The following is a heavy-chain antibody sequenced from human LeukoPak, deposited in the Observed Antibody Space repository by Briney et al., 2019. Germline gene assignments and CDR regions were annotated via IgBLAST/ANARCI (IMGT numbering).Heavy chain of an antibody. CDR2: IYSGGST. CDR1: GFTVSSNY. D-gene: IGHD2-2*01. J-gene: IGHJ4*02. V-gene: IGHV3-66*01. Sequence: GGSLRLSCAASGFTVSSNYMSWVRQAPGKGLEWVSVIYSGGSTYYADSVKGRFTISRDNSKNTLYLQMNSLRAEDTAVYYCAKDWDIVVIPAIYYFDYWGQGTLVTVSS. CDR3: AKDWDIVVIPAIYYFDY.